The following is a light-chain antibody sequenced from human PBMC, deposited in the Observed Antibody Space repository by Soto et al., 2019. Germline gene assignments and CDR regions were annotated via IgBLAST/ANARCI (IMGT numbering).Light chain of an antibody. J-gene: IGLJ3*02. CDR2: EVS. V-gene: IGLV2-14*01. CDR3: TPSTAISTWV. CDR1: SSDVGGYNY. Sequence: QSALTQPASVSGSPGQSITISCTGTSSDVGGYNYVSWFQQHPGKAPKLKIYEVSNRPSGVSNRFSGSKSGNTASLTISELQAEDEADYYCTPSTAISTWVFGGGTKLTVL.